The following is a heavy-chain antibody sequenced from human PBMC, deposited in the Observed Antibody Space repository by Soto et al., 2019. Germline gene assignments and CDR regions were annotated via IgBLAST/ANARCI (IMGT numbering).Heavy chain of an antibody. J-gene: IGHJ2*01. CDR1: GFTLSSYS. Sequence: EVQLVESGGGLVKPGGSLRLSCAASGFTLSSYSMNWVRQAPGKGLEWVSSISSSSTYIYYADSVKGRFTISRDNAKNSLYLQMNSLRAEVTAVYYCAKTQYSNWYFDLWGRGTLVTVSS. V-gene: IGHV3-21*01. D-gene: IGHD2-21*01. CDR3: AKTQYSNWYFDL. CDR2: ISSSSTYI.